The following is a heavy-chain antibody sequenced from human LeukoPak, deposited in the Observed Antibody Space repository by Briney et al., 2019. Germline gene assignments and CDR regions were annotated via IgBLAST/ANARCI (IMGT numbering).Heavy chain of an antibody. J-gene: IGHJ4*02. CDR1: GFTFSSYS. D-gene: IGHD1-26*01. CDR3: ARVDEDSGSYYFDY. Sequence: GGSLRLSCAASGFTFSSYSMNWVRQAPGKGLEWVSSISSSSSYIYYADSVKGRFTISRDNAKNSLYLQMNSLRAEDTAVYYCARVDEDSGSYYFDYWGQGTLLTVSS. CDR2: ISSSSSYI. V-gene: IGHV3-21*01.